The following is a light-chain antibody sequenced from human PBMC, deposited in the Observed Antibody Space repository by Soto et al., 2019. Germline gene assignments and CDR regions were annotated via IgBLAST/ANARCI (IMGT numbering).Light chain of an antibody. CDR2: RVS. Sequence: EVVLTQSPGTLSLSPGEGATLSCRASQSVSNRYFAWYQQKPGQAPRLLIYRVSSRATGIPDRFSGSGSGTDLTLTISRLEPEDFAVYYCQQYGNVPLTFGGGTKVDIK. CDR3: QQYGNVPLT. V-gene: IGKV3-20*01. J-gene: IGKJ4*01. CDR1: QSVSNRY.